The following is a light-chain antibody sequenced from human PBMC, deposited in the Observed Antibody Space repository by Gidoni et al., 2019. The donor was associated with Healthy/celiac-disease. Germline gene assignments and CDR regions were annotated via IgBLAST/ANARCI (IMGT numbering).Light chain of an antibody. CDR3: QQYNNWPRE. Sequence: EIVMTQSPATLSVSPGERATHSCRASQSVSSNVAWYQQKPGQAPRLLIYGASTRATGIPARFSGSGSGTEFTLTISSLQSEDFAVYYCQQYNNWPREFGQGTKVEIK. V-gene: IGKV3-15*01. CDR2: GAS. CDR1: QSVSSN. J-gene: IGKJ1*01.